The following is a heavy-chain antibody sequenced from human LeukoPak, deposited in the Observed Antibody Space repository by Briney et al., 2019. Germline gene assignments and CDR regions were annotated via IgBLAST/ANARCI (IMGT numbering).Heavy chain of an antibody. CDR1: GFTFSTYD. Sequence: GGSLRLSCAASGFTFSTYDMHWVRHVTGKGLEWVSAIGAGEDTYYLGSVKGRFTISRENAKNVLYLQMSSLRVEDTAVYYCVREIRETVITRHYYYGIDVWGQGTTVTVSS. D-gene: IGHD5-24*01. J-gene: IGHJ6*02. CDR3: VREIRETVITRHYYYGIDV. V-gene: IGHV3-13*04. CDR2: IGAGEDT.